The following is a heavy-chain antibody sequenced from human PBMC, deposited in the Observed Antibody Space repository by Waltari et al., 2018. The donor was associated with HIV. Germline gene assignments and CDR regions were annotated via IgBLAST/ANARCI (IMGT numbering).Heavy chain of an antibody. CDR1: GYSISRGYY. J-gene: IGHJ4*02. V-gene: IGHV4-38-2*02. CDR3: TRDIDSSGYLEGAYF. CDR2: IYHSGST. D-gene: IGHD3-22*01. Sequence: QVQLQESGPGLVKPSETLSLTCTVSGYSISRGYYWGWIRPPPGKGLEWIGSIYHSGSTYYNPCLKSGDTISVDTSKHQFSLKLSSVTAADTAVYYWTRDIDSSGYLEGAYFWGQGTLVTVSS.